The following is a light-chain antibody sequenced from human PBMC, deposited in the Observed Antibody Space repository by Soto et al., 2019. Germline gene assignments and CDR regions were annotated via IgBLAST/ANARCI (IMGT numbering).Light chain of an antibody. J-gene: IGKJ3*01. CDR1: QSVSSY. V-gene: IGKV3-11*01. CDR3: QQRSNWPPLVT. CDR2: DAS. Sequence: EIVLTQSPATLSLSPGERATLSCRASQSVSSYLAWYQQKPGQAPRLLIYDASNRATGIPARFSVSGSGSDFTLSISSLEPEDFAVYYCQQRSNWPPLVTFGPGTKVDIK.